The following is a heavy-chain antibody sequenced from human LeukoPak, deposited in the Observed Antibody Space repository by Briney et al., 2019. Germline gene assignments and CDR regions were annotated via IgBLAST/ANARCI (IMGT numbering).Heavy chain of an antibody. J-gene: IGHJ1*01. CDR2: IYYSGRT. V-gene: IGHV4-39*01. Sequence: PSETLSLSCLVSGDSIRSSNYYWDWIRQPPGKGLEWIGSIYYSGRTYYNSSLKSRVSMSVDTTKNQFSLRLTSMTAADTAVYYCARRGFYDGRGYLDWGQGTLVIVS. CDR1: GDSIRSSNYY. CDR3: ARRGFYDGRGYLD. D-gene: IGHD3-22*01.